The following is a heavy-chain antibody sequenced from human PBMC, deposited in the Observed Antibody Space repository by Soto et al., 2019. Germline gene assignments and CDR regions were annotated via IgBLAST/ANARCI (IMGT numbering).Heavy chain of an antibody. D-gene: IGHD3-10*01. CDR3: AHRSMIRGAFDS. J-gene: IGHJ4*02. V-gene: IGHV2-5*02. CDR1: GFSLSANVVD. Sequence: QITLKESGPTLIKPTQTLTLTCSFSGFSLSANVVDVAWIRQPPEKALEWLALIDGDDEKRYSPSLNNRLTNTKDTSKNHVVLTMTNMDPGDTAAYFSAHRSMIRGAFDSWGQGLLVTVSS. CDR2: IDGDDEK.